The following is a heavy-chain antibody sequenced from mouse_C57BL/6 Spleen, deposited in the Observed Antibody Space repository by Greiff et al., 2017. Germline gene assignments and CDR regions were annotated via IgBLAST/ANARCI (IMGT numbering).Heavy chain of an antibody. Sequence: EVQLVESGPGLVKPSQSLSLTCSVTGYSITSGYYWNWIRQFPGNKLEWMGYISYDGSNNYNPSLKNRISITRDTSKNQFFLKLNSVTTEDTATYYCAREGPYYDYDVGFFAYWGQGTLVTVSA. CDR1: GYSITSGYY. V-gene: IGHV3-6*01. CDR3: AREGPYYDYDVGFFAY. D-gene: IGHD2-4*01. CDR2: ISYDGSN. J-gene: IGHJ3*01.